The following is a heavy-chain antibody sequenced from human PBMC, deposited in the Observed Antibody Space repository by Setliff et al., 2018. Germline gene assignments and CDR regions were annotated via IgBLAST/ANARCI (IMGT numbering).Heavy chain of an antibody. J-gene: IGHJ3*02. CDR3: ARDRFHNSWSGTSITAPHDAFDI. CDR2: INPSGGLT. CDR1: GYTLSKYY. Sequence: GASVKVSCKASGYTLSKYYMHWVRQAPGQGLEWMGIINPSGGLTKYAQKFQGRVTMTSDTSTNTVYLEVSSLRSEDTAVYFCARDRFHNSWSGTSITAPHDAFDIWGQGTMVTVSS. V-gene: IGHV1-46*03. D-gene: IGHD3-3*01.